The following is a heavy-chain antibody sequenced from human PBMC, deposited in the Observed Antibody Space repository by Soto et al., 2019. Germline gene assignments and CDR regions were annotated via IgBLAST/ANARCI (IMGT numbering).Heavy chain of an antibody. D-gene: IGHD2-8*01. CDR3: AKSQEVYDY. CDR2: ISNNGGRT. CDR1: GFTFRDYA. V-gene: IGHV3-23*01. Sequence: QPGGSLRLSCAASGFTFRDYAMTWVRQAPGKGLEWVSGISNNGGRTYYADSVKGRFTISRDNSKNTVYLQMSSLRVDDTAVYYCAKSQEVYDYWGQGTLVTVSS. J-gene: IGHJ4*02.